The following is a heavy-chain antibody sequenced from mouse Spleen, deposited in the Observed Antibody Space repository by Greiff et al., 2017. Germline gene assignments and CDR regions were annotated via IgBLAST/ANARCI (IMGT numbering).Heavy chain of an antibody. CDR3: ARIYSNYGYFDV. V-gene: IGHV1-52*01. Sequence: QVQLQQPGAELVRPGSSVKLSCKASGYTFTSYWMHWVKQRPIQGLEWIGNIDPSDSETHYNQKFKDKATLTVDKSSSTAYMQLSSLTSEDSAVYDCARIYSNYGYFDVWGTGTTVTVSS. CDR2: IDPSDSET. J-gene: IGHJ1*03. D-gene: IGHD2-5*01. CDR1: GYTFTSYW.